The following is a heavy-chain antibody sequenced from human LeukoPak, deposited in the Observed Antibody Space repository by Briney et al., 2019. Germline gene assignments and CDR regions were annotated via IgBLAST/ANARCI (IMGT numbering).Heavy chain of an antibody. V-gene: IGHV4-31*03. CDR1: GGSISSGGYY. Sequence: NPSETLSLTCTVSGGSISSGGYYWSWIRQHPGKGLEWIGYIYYGGSTYYNPSLKSRVTISVDTSKNQFSLKLSSVTAADTAVYYCARFAYYYDSSGAFDIWGQGTMVTVSS. J-gene: IGHJ3*02. CDR2: IYYGGST. D-gene: IGHD3-22*01. CDR3: ARFAYYYDSSGAFDI.